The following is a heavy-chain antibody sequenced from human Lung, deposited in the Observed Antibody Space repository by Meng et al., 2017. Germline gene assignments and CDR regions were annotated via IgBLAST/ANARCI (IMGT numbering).Heavy chain of an antibody. D-gene: IGHD2-21*01. CDR3: TKNDFYCLGY. Sequence: VQLQESGPGLVKPSGTLSLTCAFSGGSISSDNWWSWVRQPPGKGLEWIGEIYHSGSTNYNPSLKSRITISVDKPKNQFSLTLSSVTAADTAVYYCTKNDFYCLGYWGQGTLVTVSS. J-gene: IGHJ4*02. CDR1: GGSISSDNW. V-gene: IGHV4-4*02. CDR2: IYHSGST.